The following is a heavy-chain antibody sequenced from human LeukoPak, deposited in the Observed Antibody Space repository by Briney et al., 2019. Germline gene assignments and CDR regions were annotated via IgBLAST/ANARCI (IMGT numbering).Heavy chain of an antibody. D-gene: IGHD2-2*01. CDR1: GFTFGSYG. CDR3: ARSMRSSTSLYYYYYGMDV. J-gene: IGHJ6*02. V-gene: IGHV3-30*03. Sequence: GRSLRLSCAASGFTFGSYGMHWVRQAPGKGLEWVAVISYDGSNKYYADSVKGRFTISRDNSKNTLYLQMNSLRAEDTAVYYCARSMRSSTSLYYYYYGMDVWGQGTTVTVSS. CDR2: ISYDGSNK.